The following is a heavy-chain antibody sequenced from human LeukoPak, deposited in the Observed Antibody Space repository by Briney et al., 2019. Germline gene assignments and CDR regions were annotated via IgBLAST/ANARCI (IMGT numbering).Heavy chain of an antibody. D-gene: IGHD1-26*01. J-gene: IGHJ4*02. V-gene: IGHV1-3*01. Sequence: GASVKVSCKASGYAIHWVRQAPGQRLQWMGWINAGTDKTKYSLKFQGRVTIARDTSATTVYLELSSLTSEDTAVYYCARAPPWELLGWTPFDYWGQGTLVTVSS. CDR2: INAGTDKT. CDR1: GYA. CDR3: ARAPPWELLGWTPFDY.